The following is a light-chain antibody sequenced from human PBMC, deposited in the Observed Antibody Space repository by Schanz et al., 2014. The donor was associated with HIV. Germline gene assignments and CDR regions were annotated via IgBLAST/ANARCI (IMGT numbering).Light chain of an antibody. CDR1: TGPVTSYFY. CDR3: LLYYGGAQL. CDR2: DTN. V-gene: IGLV7-43*01. Sequence: QAVVTQEPSLTVSPGGTVTLTCASSTGPVTSYFYAHWFQQKPGQAPRALIYDTNNKHSWTPARFSGSLLGGKAALTLSGAQPEDEAEYYCLLYYGGAQLFGGGTKLTVL. J-gene: IGLJ3*02.